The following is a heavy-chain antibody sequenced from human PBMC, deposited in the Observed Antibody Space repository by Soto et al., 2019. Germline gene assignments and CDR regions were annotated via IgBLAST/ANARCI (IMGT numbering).Heavy chain of an antibody. CDR2: MQSGGAT. V-gene: IGHV3-53*01. D-gene: IGHD2-8*02. Sequence: EVPLEESGGGLIQPGGSLIISCAASGFTVANNYMNWVRQAPGKGLEWVSLMQSGGATYYADSVRGRFTISRDNSKNTLYLQMSSLRADDTAIYYCARDAGWCGAYGHNWFVPRGQGTLVTVSS. CDR1: GFTVANNY. CDR3: ARDAGWCGAYGHNWFVP. J-gene: IGHJ5*02.